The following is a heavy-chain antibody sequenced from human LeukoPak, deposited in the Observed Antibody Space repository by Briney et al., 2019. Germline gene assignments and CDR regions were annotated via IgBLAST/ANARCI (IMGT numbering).Heavy chain of an antibody. Sequence: GGSQRLSCAASGFTFSSYAMHWVRQAPGKGLEWVAVISYDGSNKYYADSVKGRFTISRDNSKNTLYLQVNSLRAEDTAVYFCARGNVRGYSYGFDYWGQGTLVTVSS. J-gene: IGHJ4*02. CDR2: ISYDGSNK. CDR1: GFTFSSYA. CDR3: ARGNVRGYSYGFDY. V-gene: IGHV3-30-3*01. D-gene: IGHD5-18*01.